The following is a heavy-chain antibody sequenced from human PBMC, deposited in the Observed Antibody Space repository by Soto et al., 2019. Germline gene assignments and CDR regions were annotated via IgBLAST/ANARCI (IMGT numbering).Heavy chain of an antibody. CDR2: ISWNSGSI. CDR1: GFTFDDYA. D-gene: IGHD2-15*01. CDR3: AKDIGPDVVVFLYY. V-gene: IGHV3-9*01. Sequence: HPGGSLRLSCAASGFTFDDYAMHWVRQAPGKGLEWVSGISWNSGSIGYADSVKGRFTISRDNAKNSLYLQMNSLRAEDTALYYCAKDIGPDVVVFLYYWGQGTLVTVSS. J-gene: IGHJ4*02.